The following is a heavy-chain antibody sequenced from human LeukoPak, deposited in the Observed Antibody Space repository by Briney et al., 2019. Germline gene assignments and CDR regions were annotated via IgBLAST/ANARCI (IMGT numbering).Heavy chain of an antibody. Sequence: ASVKVSCKASGYTFTSYDINWVRQATGQGLEWMGWMNPNSGNTGYAQKFQGRVTMTRNTSISTAYMELSSLKASDTAMYYCATRAPTYDFWSGYYMGVWGQGTTVTVSS. D-gene: IGHD3-3*01. V-gene: IGHV1-8*01. CDR1: GYTFTSYD. CDR2: MNPNSGNT. CDR3: ATRAPTYDFWSGYYMGV. J-gene: IGHJ6*02.